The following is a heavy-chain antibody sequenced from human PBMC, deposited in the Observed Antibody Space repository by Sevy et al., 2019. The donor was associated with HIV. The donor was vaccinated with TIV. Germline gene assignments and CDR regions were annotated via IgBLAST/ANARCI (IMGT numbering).Heavy chain of an antibody. D-gene: IGHD6-19*01. J-gene: IGHJ4*02. V-gene: IGHV4-39*01. CDR3: AGPILTYNNGWSYYDY. CDR2: INYRGIT. CDR1: GASISSSGYY. Sequence: SETLSLTCTVSGASISSSGYYWGWIRQPPGKGLEWIASINYRGITFDNPSLKSRITISADMSENQFSLDLNSVTAADTAIYYCAGPILTYNNGWSYYDYWGQGTVVTVSS.